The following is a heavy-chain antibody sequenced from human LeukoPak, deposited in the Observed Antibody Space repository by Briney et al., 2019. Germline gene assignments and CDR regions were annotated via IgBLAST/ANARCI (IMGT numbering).Heavy chain of an antibody. V-gene: IGHV3-30-3*01. D-gene: IGHD3-9*01. CDR3: TCLHPTRAPDDWSDRWDRNWFDP. CDR2: ISYDGSKT. J-gene: IGHJ5*02. CDR1: GFFFGSYA. Sequence: GGSMRLSCEGSGFFFGSYAMHWVRQAPGKGLEWVAIISYDGSKTDYVDSVKGRFIVSRDNSKNTVYLEMKGLTGGDTAVYFCTCLHPTRAPDDWSDRWDRNWFDPWGQGTQVIVSS.